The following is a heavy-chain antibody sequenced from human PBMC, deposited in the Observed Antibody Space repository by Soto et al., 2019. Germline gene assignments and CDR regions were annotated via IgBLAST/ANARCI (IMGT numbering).Heavy chain of an antibody. CDR1: GGSISSSSYY. D-gene: IGHD2-2*01. CDR2: IYYSGST. Sequence: SETLSLTCTVSGGSISSSSYYWGWIRQPPGKGLEWIGSIYYSGSTYYNPSLKSRVTISVDTSKNQSSLKLSSVTAADTAVYYCARHGSGDIVVVPAAEIDYWGQGNLVTVSS. CDR3: ARHGSGDIVVVPAAEIDY. J-gene: IGHJ4*02. V-gene: IGHV4-39*01.